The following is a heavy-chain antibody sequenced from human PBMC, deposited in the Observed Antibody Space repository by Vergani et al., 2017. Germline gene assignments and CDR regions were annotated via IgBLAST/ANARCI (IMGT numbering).Heavy chain of an antibody. V-gene: IGHV3-23*04. Sequence: EVQLVESGGGLVQPGRSLRLSCAASGFTFDDYAMHWVRQAPGKGLEWVSGISGSGGSTYYADSVKGRFTISRDNSKNTLYLQMNSLRAEDTAVYYCAKGGYSYGFGYWGQGTLVTVSS. CDR1: GFTFDDYA. CDR2: ISGSGGST. CDR3: AKGGYSYGFGY. D-gene: IGHD5-18*01. J-gene: IGHJ4*02.